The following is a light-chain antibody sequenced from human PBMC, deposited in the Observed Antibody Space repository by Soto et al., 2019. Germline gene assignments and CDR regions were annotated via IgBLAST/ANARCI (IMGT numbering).Light chain of an antibody. CDR2: ITD. CDR3: AAWDGSLNGHV. Sequence: QSVLTQPPSVSGTHLQGGTISCSESTSNIGENTVGWFQQLPGTAPKVLIYITDKRPSGVPDRFSGSKSGTSAYLAISGLQSEDEADYYCAAWDGSLNGHVFGTGTKVTVL. J-gene: IGLJ1*01. V-gene: IGLV1-44*01. CDR1: TSNIGENT.